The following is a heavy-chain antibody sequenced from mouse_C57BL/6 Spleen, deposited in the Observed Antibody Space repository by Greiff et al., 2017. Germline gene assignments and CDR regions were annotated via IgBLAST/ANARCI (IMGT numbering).Heavy chain of an antibody. V-gene: IGHV10-1*01. Sequence: EVKLLESGGGLVQPKGSLKLSCAASGFSFNTYAMNWVRQAPGKGLEWVARIRSKSNNYATYYADSVKDRFTISRDDSESMLYLQMNNLKTEDTAMYYCVRQGTAQVFDYWGQGTTLTVSS. D-gene: IGHD3-2*02. CDR1: GFSFNTYA. CDR2: IRSKSNNYAT. J-gene: IGHJ2*01. CDR3: VRQGTAQVFDY.